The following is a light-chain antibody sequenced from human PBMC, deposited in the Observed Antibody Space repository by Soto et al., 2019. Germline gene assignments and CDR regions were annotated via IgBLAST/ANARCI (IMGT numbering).Light chain of an antibody. CDR3: SSYAGSSNV. V-gene: IGLV2-8*01. CDR1: SSDVGGYNY. J-gene: IGLJ1*01. Sequence: QSVLTQPASASRSPGPSVAISCTGTSSDVGGYNYVSWYQQHPGKAPKLMIYEVNKRPSGVPDRFSGSKSGNTASLTVSGLQAEDEADYYCSSYAGSSNVFGTGTKVTVL. CDR2: EVN.